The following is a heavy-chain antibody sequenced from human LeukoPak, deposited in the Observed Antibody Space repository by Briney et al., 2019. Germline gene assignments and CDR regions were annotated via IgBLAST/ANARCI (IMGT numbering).Heavy chain of an antibody. Sequence: ASVKVSCKASGYTFTSFYMNWVRQAPGQGLEWMGKINPSGGSTTYAQKFQGRVTMTRDRSTSTVYMELSSLRIEDTAVYYCAREGGLLWFGELMPFDYWGQGTLVTVSS. CDR1: GYTFTSFY. CDR2: INPSGGST. D-gene: IGHD3-10*01. V-gene: IGHV1-46*01. J-gene: IGHJ4*02. CDR3: AREGGLLWFGELMPFDY.